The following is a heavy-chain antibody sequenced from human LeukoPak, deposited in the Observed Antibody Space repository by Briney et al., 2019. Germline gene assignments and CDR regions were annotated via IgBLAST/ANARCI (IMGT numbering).Heavy chain of an antibody. CDR2: IRSKAYGGTT. J-gene: IGHJ4*02. D-gene: IGHD3-22*01. CDR3: TLGNYYDSSGYYPFFDY. V-gene: IGHV3-49*04. CDR1: GFTFGDYA. Sequence: GGPLRLSCTASGFTFGDYAMSWVRQAPGKGLEWVGFIRSKAYGGTTEYAASVKGRFTISRDDSKSIAYLQMNSLKTEDTAVYYCTLGNYYDSSGYYPFFDYWGQGTLVTVSS.